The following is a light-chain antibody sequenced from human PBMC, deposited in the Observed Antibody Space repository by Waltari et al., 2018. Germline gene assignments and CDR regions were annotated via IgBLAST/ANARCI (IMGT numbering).Light chain of an antibody. CDR1: SGHSSYA. V-gene: IGLV4-69*01. CDR2: LNSDGSH. J-gene: IGLJ3*02. CDR3: QTWGTGIWV. Sequence: QLVLTQSPSASASLGASVKLPCTLSSGHSSYAIACHQQQPEKGPRYLMKLNSDGSHSKGDGIPDRFSGYSSGAERYLTISSLQSEDEADYYCQTWGTGIWVFGGGTKLTVL.